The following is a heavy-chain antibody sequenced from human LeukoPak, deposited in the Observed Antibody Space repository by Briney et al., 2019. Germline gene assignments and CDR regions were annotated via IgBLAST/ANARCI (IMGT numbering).Heavy chain of an antibody. Sequence: PSETLSLTCTVSGGSISSSSYYWGWIRQAPGKGLEWIGSIYYSGSTYYNPSLKSRVTISVDTSKNQFSLKLSSVTAADTAVYYCARESDSYYDTLTGYPKWGYFDYWGQGTLVTVSS. J-gene: IGHJ4*02. V-gene: IGHV4-39*02. D-gene: IGHD3-9*01. CDR2: IYYSGST. CDR1: GGSISSSSYY. CDR3: ARESDSYYDTLTGYPKWGYFDY.